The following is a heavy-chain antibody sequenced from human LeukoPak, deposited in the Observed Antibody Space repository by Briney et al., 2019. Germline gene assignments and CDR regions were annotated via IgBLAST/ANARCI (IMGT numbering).Heavy chain of an antibody. CDR3: ASTIHLWWIDN. J-gene: IGHJ4*02. Sequence: PSETLSLTCTVSGYSISSVYYWGWIRQPPGKGLEWIGSIYHSGSTYYNPSLKSRVTISVDTSKNQLSLKLSSVTAADTAMYYCASTIHLWWIDNWGQGTLVRVSS. D-gene: IGHD5-18*01. CDR2: IYHSGST. V-gene: IGHV4-38-2*02. CDR1: GYSISSVYY.